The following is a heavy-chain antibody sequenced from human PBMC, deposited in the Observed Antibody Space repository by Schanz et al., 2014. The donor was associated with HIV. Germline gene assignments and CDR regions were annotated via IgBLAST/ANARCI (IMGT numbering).Heavy chain of an antibody. CDR1: GFTFSNYG. V-gene: IGHV3-33*05. CDR2: ISYDGIRK. Sequence: QVQLVESGGGVVQPGRSLRLSCAASGFTFSNYGMHWVRQAPGKGLEWVAVISYDGIRKNYADSVKGRFTISRDNSKNTLNLQMNSLRAEDTAVYYCASSVRWSSGWYDYWGQGTLVTVSS. J-gene: IGHJ4*02. D-gene: IGHD6-19*01. CDR3: ASSVRWSSGWYDY.